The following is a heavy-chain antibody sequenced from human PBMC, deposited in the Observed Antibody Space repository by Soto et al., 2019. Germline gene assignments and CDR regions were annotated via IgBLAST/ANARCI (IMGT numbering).Heavy chain of an antibody. D-gene: IGHD2-2*01. CDR2: IGTAGDP. Sequence: GGSLRLSCAASGFTFSSYDMHWVRQATGKGLEWVSAIGTAGDPYYPGSVKGRFTISRENAKNSLYLQMNSLRAGDTAVYYCERAALYCSSTSCYRGYGMDVWGQGTTVTVSS. J-gene: IGHJ6*02. CDR3: ERAALYCSSTSCYRGYGMDV. CDR1: GFTFSSYD. V-gene: IGHV3-13*05.